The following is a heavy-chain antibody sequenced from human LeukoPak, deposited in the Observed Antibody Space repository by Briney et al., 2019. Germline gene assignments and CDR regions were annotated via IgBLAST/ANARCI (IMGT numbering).Heavy chain of an antibody. V-gene: IGHV3-21*04. CDR1: GFTFSSYS. D-gene: IGHD3-10*01. CDR3: AKFPDYYGSGSYPDY. CDR2: ISSSSSYI. Sequence: PRGSLRLSCAASGFTFSSYSMSWVRQAPGKGLEWVSSISSSSSYIYYADSVKGRFTISRDNSKDTLYLQMNSLRAEDTAVYYCAKFPDYYGSGSYPDYWGQGTLVTVSS. J-gene: IGHJ4*02.